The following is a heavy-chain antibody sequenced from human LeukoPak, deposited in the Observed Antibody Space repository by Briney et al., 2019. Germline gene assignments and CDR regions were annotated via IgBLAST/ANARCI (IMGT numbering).Heavy chain of an antibody. CDR1: GYSFTSYW. CDR3: ARHQTHITWYYYDSSGYPPSSWADY. J-gene: IGHJ4*02. CDR2: IYPGDSDT. V-gene: IGHV5-51*07. Sequence: GESLKFSCKGSGYSFTSYWIGWVHQMPGKGLEWMGIIYPGDSDTRYSPSFQGQVTISADKSISTAYLQWSSLKASDTAMYYCARHQTHITWYYYDSSGYPPSSWADYWGQGTLVTVSS. D-gene: IGHD3-22*01.